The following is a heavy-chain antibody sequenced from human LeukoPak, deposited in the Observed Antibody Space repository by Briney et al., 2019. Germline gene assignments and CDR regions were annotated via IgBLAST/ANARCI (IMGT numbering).Heavy chain of an antibody. Sequence: PSETLSLTCAVSGASISGSGYYLGWIRQPPGKGLVWIGSFYYSGSTYYNPSLKSRVTMSVDTSKNQFSLNLTSVTAADTAVYYCTREVSGSQDYWGQGTLVTVSS. CDR3: TREVSGSQDY. CDR2: FYYSGST. CDR1: GASISGSGYY. D-gene: IGHD3-22*01. J-gene: IGHJ4*02. V-gene: IGHV4-39*07.